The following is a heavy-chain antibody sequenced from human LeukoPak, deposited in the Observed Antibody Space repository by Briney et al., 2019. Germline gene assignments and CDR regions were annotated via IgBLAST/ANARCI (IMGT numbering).Heavy chain of an antibody. V-gene: IGHV3-23*01. D-gene: IGHD6-19*01. Sequence: GGSLRLSCAASGFTFTYSAMTWVRQAPGKGLEWVSTVSGSGGNTYYANSVKGRFTISRDNSENTVSLQMNSLRAQDTAVYYCAKSLAVPGSPDQWGQGTLVTVSS. CDR2: VSGSGGNT. CDR3: AKSLAVPGSPDQ. CDR1: GFTFTYSA. J-gene: IGHJ4*02.